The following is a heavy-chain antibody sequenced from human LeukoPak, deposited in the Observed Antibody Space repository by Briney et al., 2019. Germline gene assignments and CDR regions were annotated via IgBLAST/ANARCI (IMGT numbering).Heavy chain of an antibody. Sequence: PSETLSLTCTVSGGSISSYYWSWIRQPPGKGLEWIGYIYYSGSTNYNPSLESRVTISVDTSKNQLSLKLSSVTAADTAVYYCARATYYYDSSGYYPPYYYYYMDVWGKGTTVTVSS. V-gene: IGHV4-59*01. CDR1: GGSISSYY. D-gene: IGHD3-22*01. CDR3: ARATYYYDSSGYYPPYYYYYMDV. J-gene: IGHJ6*03. CDR2: IYYSGST.